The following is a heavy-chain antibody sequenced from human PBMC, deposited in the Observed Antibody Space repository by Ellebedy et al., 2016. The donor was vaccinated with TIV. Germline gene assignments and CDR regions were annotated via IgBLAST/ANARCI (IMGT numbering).Heavy chain of an antibody. CDR3: ARDPAPGKYYYHGIDV. CDR2: IHYHGNT. V-gene: IGHV4-61*01. Sequence: SETLSLXCSVSGGSMSSDTYYWSWIRQPPGKGLEWIGYIHYHGNTHYNPSLKSRVTISVDTSKNEFSLKMSSVTAAATAVYYCARDPAPGKYYYHGIDVWGQGTTVTVSS. J-gene: IGHJ6*02. CDR1: GGSMSSDTYY.